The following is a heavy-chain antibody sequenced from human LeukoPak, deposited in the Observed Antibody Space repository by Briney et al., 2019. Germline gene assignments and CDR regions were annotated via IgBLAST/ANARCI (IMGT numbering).Heavy chain of an antibody. D-gene: IGHD2-2*01. Sequence: SETLSLTCTVSGGSVSSHFWSWIRQPPGKGLEWIGYIYNSGITNYNPSLKSRVTMSVDTSKNQFSLKLSSVTAADTAVYYCARDYCSSTSCYWASYNWFDPWGQGTLVTVSS. CDR3: ARDYCSSTSCYWASYNWFDP. CDR1: GGSVSSHF. CDR2: IYNSGIT. J-gene: IGHJ5*02. V-gene: IGHV4-59*02.